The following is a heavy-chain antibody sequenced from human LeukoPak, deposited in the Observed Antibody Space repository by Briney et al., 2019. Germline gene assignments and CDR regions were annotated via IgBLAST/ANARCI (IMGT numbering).Heavy chain of an antibody. CDR3: ARAGGQFYYGSGTTGGYFDY. CDR2: VYSGGAT. CDR1: GFTFSHHG. V-gene: IGHV3-53*01. Sequence: GGSLRLSCAASGFTFSHHGMHWVRQAPGKGLEWVSDVYSGGATYYTDSVKGRFTIYRDISNNIVYLQMNSLRAEDTAVYYCARAGGQFYYGSGTTGGYFDYWGQGTLVTVSS. J-gene: IGHJ4*02. D-gene: IGHD3-10*01.